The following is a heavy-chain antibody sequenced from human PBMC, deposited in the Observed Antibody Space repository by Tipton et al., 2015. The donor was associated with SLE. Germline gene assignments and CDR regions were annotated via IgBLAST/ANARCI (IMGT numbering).Heavy chain of an antibody. CDR3: ARRIPHHYYFDL. Sequence: LRLSCTVSGGSINNYYWSWIRQPPGKGLEWIGSIFYTGSTHYNPSLTSRVTISLDTSKSLFSLRLSSVTAADTAVYFCARRIPHHYYFDLWGRGTLVTVSS. V-gene: IGHV4-59*01. J-gene: IGHJ2*01. CDR1: GGSINNYY. D-gene: IGHD1-26*01. CDR2: IFYTGST.